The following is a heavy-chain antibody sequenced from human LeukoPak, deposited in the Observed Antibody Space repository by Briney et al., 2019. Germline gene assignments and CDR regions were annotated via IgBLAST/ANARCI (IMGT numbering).Heavy chain of an antibody. CDR1: GFTFDDYG. CDR2: INWNGGST. CDR3: ARDVLYDSIAYYSDC. J-gene: IGHJ4*02. V-gene: IGHV3-20*04. Sequence: GGSLRLSCAASGFTFDDYGMSWVRQAPGKGLEWVSGINWNGGSTGYADSVKGRFTISRDNAKHSLYLQMNSLTTEDTAFYYCARDVLYDSIAYYSDCWGQGTLVTVSS. D-gene: IGHD3-22*01.